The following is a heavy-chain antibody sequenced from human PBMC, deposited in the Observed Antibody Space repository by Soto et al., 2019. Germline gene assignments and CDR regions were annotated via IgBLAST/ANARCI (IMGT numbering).Heavy chain of an antibody. CDR1: GFTFSNAW. D-gene: IGHD2-2*01. V-gene: IGHV3-15*07. CDR2: IKSKTDGGPT. Sequence: EVQLVESGGGLVKPGGSLRLSCAASGFTFSNAWMNWVRQAPGKGLEWVGRIKSKTDGGPTDYAAPVKGRFTISRDDSNNTLYLQLTSLKTGDTAVYYCTTAAYCTSTSCYFGYDYYGMDVWGQGTTVTVSS. J-gene: IGHJ6*02. CDR3: TTAAYCTSTSCYFGYDYYGMDV.